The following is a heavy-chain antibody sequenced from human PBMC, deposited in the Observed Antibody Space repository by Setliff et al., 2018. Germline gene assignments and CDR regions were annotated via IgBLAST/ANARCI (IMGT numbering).Heavy chain of an antibody. J-gene: IGHJ5*02. CDR3: ARHGYYDSSGYSNWFDP. D-gene: IGHD3-22*01. CDR2: IYYSGST. Sequence: ASETLSLTCTVSGGSISSSSYYWGWIRQPPGKGLEWIGSIYYSGSTYYNPSLKSRVTISVDTSKNQLSLKLSSVTAADTAVYYCARHGYYDSSGYSNWFDPWGQGTLVTVSS. V-gene: IGHV4-39*01. CDR1: GGSISSSSYY.